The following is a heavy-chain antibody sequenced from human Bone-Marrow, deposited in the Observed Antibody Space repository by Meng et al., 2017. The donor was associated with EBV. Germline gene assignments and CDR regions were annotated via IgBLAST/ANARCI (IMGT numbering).Heavy chain of an antibody. V-gene: IGHV4-4*02. CDR3: ARAGYHRPASEY. Sequence: LQGSGPGLVKPSGTLSLTCDVSCGSITSGDGWSWVRQSPGKGLEWIGEIHHSGGTSYNPSLKSRVTISLDMSKDQFSLRLSSVTAADTAVYYCARAGYHRPASEYWGQGTLVTVSS. CDR2: IHHSGGT. J-gene: IGHJ4*02. CDR1: CGSITSGDG. D-gene: IGHD2-15*01.